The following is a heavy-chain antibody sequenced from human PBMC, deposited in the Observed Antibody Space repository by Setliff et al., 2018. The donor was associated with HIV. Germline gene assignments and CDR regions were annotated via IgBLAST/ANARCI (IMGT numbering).Heavy chain of an antibody. D-gene: IGHD3-22*01. CDR1: GGFLTSYY. V-gene: IGHV4-38-2*02. Sequence: SETLSLTCSVSGGFLTSYYWGWIRQPPGKGLEWIGSIYHSGSTYYNPSLKSRVTISVDTSKNQFSLKLSSVTAADTAVYYCASTSRRLGDSSGNEGAFDIWGQGTMVTVSS. CDR2: IYHSGST. J-gene: IGHJ3*02. CDR3: ASTSRRLGDSSGNEGAFDI.